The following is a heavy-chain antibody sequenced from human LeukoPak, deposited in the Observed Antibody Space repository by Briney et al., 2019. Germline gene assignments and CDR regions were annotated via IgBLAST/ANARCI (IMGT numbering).Heavy chain of an antibody. CDR2: IYYSGST. Sequence: PSETLSLTCTVSGGSISSYYWSWIRQPPGKGLEWIGYIYYSGSTNYNPSLKSRVTISVDTSKNQFSLKLSSVTAADTAVYYCARQRATIFGVVIYDAFDIWGQGTMVTVSS. D-gene: IGHD3-3*01. J-gene: IGHJ3*02. CDR1: GGSISSYY. CDR3: ARQRATIFGVVIYDAFDI. V-gene: IGHV4-59*01.